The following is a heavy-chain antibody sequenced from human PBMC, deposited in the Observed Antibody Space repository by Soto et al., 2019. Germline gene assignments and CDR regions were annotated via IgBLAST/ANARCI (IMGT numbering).Heavy chain of an antibody. V-gene: IGHV1-2*04. Sequence: ASVKFSCKASGYSFTDYHIHWVRQAPGQGLEWLGRINPKSGGTSTAQKFQGWVTMTTDTSISTASMELTRLTSDDTAIYYCARGDSTDCSNGVCSFFYNHDMDVWGQ. J-gene: IGHJ6*02. CDR2: INPKSGGT. D-gene: IGHD2-8*01. CDR3: ARGDSTDCSNGVCSFFYNHDMDV. CDR1: GYSFTDYH.